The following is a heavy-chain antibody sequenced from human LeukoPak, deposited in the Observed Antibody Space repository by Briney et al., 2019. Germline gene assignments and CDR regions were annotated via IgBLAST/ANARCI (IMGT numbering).Heavy chain of an antibody. J-gene: IGHJ4*02. V-gene: IGHV3-7*04. CDR2: IHPEGNEK. CDR1: GFTFSNFW. CDR3: ARGDAFSGDH. Sequence: PGGSLRLSCAVSGFTFSNFWMSWVRQAPGRGLEWVANIHPEGNEKYHVESVKGRFTISRDNAENLLFLQMNGLRVEDTAVYYCARGDAFSGDHWGQGTLVTLSS.